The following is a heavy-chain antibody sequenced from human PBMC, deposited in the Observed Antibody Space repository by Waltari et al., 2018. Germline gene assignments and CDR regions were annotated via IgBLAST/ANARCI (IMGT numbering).Heavy chain of an antibody. CDR2: ISSNGGNT. CDR1: GFRSSKSA. V-gene: IGHV3-64D*08. Sequence: QLVESGGGLVQPGGSLRLPCSAYGFRSSKSAMHWVRQAPGKGLEYVSTISSNGGNTYYADSVKDRFTISRDNSKNSLYLQMSNLRPEDTALYYCVKGKEVAGNDSWGQGAPVTVSS. CDR3: VKGKEVAGNDS. J-gene: IGHJ4*02. D-gene: IGHD6-19*01.